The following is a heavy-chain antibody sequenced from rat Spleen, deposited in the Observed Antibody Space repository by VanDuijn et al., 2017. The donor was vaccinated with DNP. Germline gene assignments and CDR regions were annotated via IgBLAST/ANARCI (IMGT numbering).Heavy chain of an antibody. CDR3: VRRLFNYGSNAHWYIDF. CDR2: ITYVGRIT. Sequence: EVQLVESGGGLVRPGGSLKLSCSASGFTFSDYDMAWVRQAPEKGLEWVTTITYVGRITYYRDSVQGRFTISRDNPKSTLYLQMDRLMSEDTATYYGVRRLFNYGSNAHWYIDFWGPGTVVTVSS. D-gene: IGHD1-3*01. J-gene: IGHJ1*01. CDR1: GFTFSDYD. V-gene: IGHV5-7*01.